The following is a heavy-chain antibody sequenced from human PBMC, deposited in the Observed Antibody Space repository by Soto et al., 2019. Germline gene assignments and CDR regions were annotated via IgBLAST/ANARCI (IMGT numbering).Heavy chain of an antibody. J-gene: IGHJ4*02. Sequence: VQLVESGGGLVQPGRSLRLSCAASGFTFDDYAMHWVRQAPGKGLEWVSGISWNSGSIGYADSVKGRFTISRDNAKNSLYLQMNSLRAEDTALYYCAKEYCSGGSCYYDYWGQGTLVTVSS. CDR3: AKEYCSGGSCYYDY. CDR2: ISWNSGSI. V-gene: IGHV3-9*01. CDR1: GFTFDDYA. D-gene: IGHD2-15*01.